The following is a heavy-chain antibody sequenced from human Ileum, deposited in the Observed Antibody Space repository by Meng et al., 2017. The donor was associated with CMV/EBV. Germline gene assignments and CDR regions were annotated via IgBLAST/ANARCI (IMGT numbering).Heavy chain of an antibody. V-gene: IGHV4-34*01. CDR1: GGSFSGYY. J-gene: IGHJ4*02. CDR3: ARRFSSSGFDY. D-gene: IGHD6-13*01. Sequence: SETLSLTCAVYGGSFSGYYWSWMRQPPGKGLEWIGEINHSGSTNYNPSLKSRVTISVDTSKNQFSLKLSSVTAADTAVYYCARRFSSSGFDYWGQGTLVTVSS. CDR2: INHSGST.